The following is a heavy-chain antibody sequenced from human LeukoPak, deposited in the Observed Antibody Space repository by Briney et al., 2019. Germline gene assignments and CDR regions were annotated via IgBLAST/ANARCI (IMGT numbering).Heavy chain of an antibody. D-gene: IGHD3-10*02. CDR1: GFTFSSYE. Sequence: PGGSLRLSCAASGFTFSSYEMNWVRQAPGKGLEWISYISSSGSTIYYADSVKGRFTISRDNAKNSLYLQMNSLRAEDTAVYYCARVLFSEGIDYWGQGTLVTVSS. CDR2: ISSSGSTI. CDR3: ARVLFSEGIDY. V-gene: IGHV3-48*03. J-gene: IGHJ4*02.